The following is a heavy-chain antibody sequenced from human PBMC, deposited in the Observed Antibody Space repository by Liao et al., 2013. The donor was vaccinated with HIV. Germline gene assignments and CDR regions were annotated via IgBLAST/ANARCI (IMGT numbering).Heavy chain of an antibody. V-gene: IGHV4-61*02. Sequence: QVQLQESGPGLVKPSQTLSLTCTVSGGSITSGTYYWSWIRQSAGKGLEWIGRIYPSGSTNYNPSLKSRVTMSVDTSNNQFSLKVSSVTAADTAVYFCAREHNYFDFWGQGTLVSVSS. CDR1: GGSITSGTYY. J-gene: IGHJ4*02. CDR2: IYPSGST. CDR3: AREHNYFDF.